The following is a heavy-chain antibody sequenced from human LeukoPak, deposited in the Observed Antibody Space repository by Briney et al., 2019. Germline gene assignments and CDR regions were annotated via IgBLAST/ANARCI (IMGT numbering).Heavy chain of an antibody. V-gene: IGHV3-30*02. Sequence: GGSLRLSCAASGFTFSSYGMHWVRQAPGKGLEWVAFIRYDGSNKYYADSVKGRFTISRDNSKNTLYLQMNSLRAEDTAVYYCAKEWEHIVVVPAAVLDYWGQGTLVTVSS. CDR3: AKEWEHIVVVPAAVLDY. CDR2: IRYDGSNK. CDR1: GFTFSSYG. D-gene: IGHD2-2*01. J-gene: IGHJ4*02.